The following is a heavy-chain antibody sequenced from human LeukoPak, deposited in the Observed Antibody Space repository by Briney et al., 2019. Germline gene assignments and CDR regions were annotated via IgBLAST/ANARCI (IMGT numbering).Heavy chain of an antibody. CDR3: ARRKAEWLLEVFDY. Sequence: GESPKISRKGSGYSFTSYWIGWVRQMPGKGLEWMGIIYPGDSDTRYSPSFQGQVTISADKSISTAYLQWSSLKASDTAMYYCARRKAEWLLEVFDYWGQGTLVTVSS. CDR2: IYPGDSDT. J-gene: IGHJ4*02. D-gene: IGHD5-12*01. CDR1: GYSFTSYW. V-gene: IGHV5-51*01.